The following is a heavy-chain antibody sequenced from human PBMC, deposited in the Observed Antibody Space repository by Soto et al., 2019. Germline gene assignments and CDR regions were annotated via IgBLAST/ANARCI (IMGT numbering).Heavy chain of an antibody. CDR1: GFSFNIYA. J-gene: IGHJ4*02. CDR3: AKASTYEYVWGSFRYYFDH. V-gene: IGHV3-23*01. D-gene: IGHD3-16*02. CDR2: ISGSGDRT. Sequence: LRLSCAASGFSFNIYAMSWVRQAPGKGLEWVSGISGSGDRTHYVDSVKGRFTISRDNVKNTLYLQMNSLRAEDTAVYYCAKASTYEYVWGSFRYYFDHWGQGALVTVSS.